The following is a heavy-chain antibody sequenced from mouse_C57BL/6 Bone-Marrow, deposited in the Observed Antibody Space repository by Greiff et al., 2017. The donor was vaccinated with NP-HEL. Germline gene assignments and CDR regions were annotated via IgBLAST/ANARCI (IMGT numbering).Heavy chain of an antibody. Sequence: SGPVLVKPGASVKMSCKASGYTFTDYYMNWVKQSHGKSLEWIGVINPYNGGTSYNQKFKGKATLTVDKSSSTAYMELNSLTSEDSAVYYCARHSNYKFFDYWGQGTTLTVSS. CDR1: GYTFTDYY. V-gene: IGHV1-19*01. D-gene: IGHD2-5*01. J-gene: IGHJ2*01. CDR2: INPYNGGT. CDR3: ARHSNYKFFDY.